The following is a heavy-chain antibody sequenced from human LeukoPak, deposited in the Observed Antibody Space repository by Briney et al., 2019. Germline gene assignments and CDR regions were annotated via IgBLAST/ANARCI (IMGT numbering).Heavy chain of an antibody. V-gene: IGHV4-34*01. D-gene: IGHD3-22*01. J-gene: IGHJ4*02. CDR1: GGSFSGCY. Sequence: SETLSLTCAVYGGSFSGCYWSWIRQPPGKGLEWIGEINHSGSTNYNPSLKSRVTMSIDTSKNQFSLNLRSVTAADSAVYYCARGGVTVIVVAIWGQGTLVTVSS. CDR3: ARGGVTVIVVAI. CDR2: INHSGST.